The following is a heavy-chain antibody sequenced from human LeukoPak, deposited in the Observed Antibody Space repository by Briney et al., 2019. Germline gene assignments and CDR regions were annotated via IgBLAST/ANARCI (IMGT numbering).Heavy chain of an antibody. CDR2: MNPNSGNT. D-gene: IGHD6-19*01. CDR3: ARGLRDSSGREYFQH. V-gene: IGHV1-8*01. J-gene: IGHJ1*01. CDR1: GYTFTSYD. Sequence: ASVKVSCKASGYTFTSYDISWVLQATGQGLEWMGWMNPNSGNTGYAQTFQGRVTMTRNTSISTAYMELSSLRSEDTAVYYCARGLRDSSGREYFQHWGQGTLVTVSS.